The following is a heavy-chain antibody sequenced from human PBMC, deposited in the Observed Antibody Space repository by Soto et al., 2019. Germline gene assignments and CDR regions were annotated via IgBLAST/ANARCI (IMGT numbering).Heavy chain of an antibody. Sequence: QLGGSLRLSCAASGFTFSSYGSYGMHWVRQAPGKGLEWVAVMWLDGSNEYYADSVKGRFTVSRDNSKNTLYLQMNSLRAEDTAVYYCVQAPRPHLDHLLGSVYWGQGTLVTVSS. CDR3: VQAPRPHLDHLLGSVY. V-gene: IGHV3-33*01. D-gene: IGHD3-10*02. J-gene: IGHJ4*02. CDR1: GFTFSSYGSYG. CDR2: MWLDGSNE.